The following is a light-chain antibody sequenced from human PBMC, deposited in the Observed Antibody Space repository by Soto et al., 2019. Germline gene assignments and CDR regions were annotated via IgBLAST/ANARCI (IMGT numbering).Light chain of an antibody. J-gene: IGLJ2*01. CDR1: TGAVTTGHY. V-gene: IGLV7-46*01. Sequence: QTVVTQEPSLTVCPGGTVTLTCASSTGAVTTGHYPFWFQQKPGQAPRTLIFDTTSQHSWTPARFSGSLLGGKAALTLSDAQPEDEAEYYCLLSYSGALVVFGGGTKLTVL. CDR3: LLSYSGALVV. CDR2: DTT.